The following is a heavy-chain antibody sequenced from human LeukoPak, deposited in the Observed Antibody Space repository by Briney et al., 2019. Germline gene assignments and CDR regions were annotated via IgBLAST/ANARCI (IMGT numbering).Heavy chain of an antibody. J-gene: IGHJ5*02. V-gene: IGHV1-24*01. D-gene: IGHD2-2*01. CDR2: FDPEDGET. CDR1: GYTLTELS. Sequence: ASVKVSCKVSGYTLTELSMHWVRQAPGKGLEWMGGFDPEDGETIYAQKFQGRVTITRDTSASTAYMELSSLRSEDTAVYYCARDLLGYCSSTSCRRGNWFDPWGQGTLVTVSS. CDR3: ARDLLGYCSSTSCRRGNWFDP.